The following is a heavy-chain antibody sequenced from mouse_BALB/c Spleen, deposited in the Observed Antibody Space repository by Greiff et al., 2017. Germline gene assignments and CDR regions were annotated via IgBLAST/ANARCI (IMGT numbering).Heavy chain of an antibody. CDR2: IYPGNSDT. V-gene: IGHV1-5*01. D-gene: IGHD2-10*02. J-gene: IGHJ2*01. Sequence: VHVKQSGTVLARPGASVKMSCKASGYTFTSYWMHWVKQRPGQGLEWIGAIYPGNSDTSYNQKFKGKAKLTAVTSTSTAYMELSSLTNEDSAVYYCTKTYGNYYFDYWGQGTTLTVSS. CDR3: TKTYGNYYFDY. CDR1: GYTFTSYW.